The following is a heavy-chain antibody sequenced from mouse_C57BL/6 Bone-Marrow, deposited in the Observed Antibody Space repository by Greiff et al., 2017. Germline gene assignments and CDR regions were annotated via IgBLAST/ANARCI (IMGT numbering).Heavy chain of an antibody. V-gene: IGHV2-2*01. J-gene: IGHJ4*01. Sequence: QVQLQQSGPGLVQPSQSLSITCTVSGSSLTSSGVHWVRQSPGKGLEWLGVIWSGGSTDYNAAFLSRLSISKDNSKSQVFFKMNSLQSDDTAIYYCARVFHYYYAMDYWGQGTSVTVSS. CDR1: GSSLTSSG. CDR2: IWSGGST. CDR3: ARVFHYYYAMDY.